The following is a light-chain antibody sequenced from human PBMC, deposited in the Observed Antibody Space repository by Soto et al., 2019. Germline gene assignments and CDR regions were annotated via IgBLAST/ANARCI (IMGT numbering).Light chain of an antibody. CDR3: QQHSQWPIT. Sequence: EIVMTQPPGTLSLSPGETATLSCRASQTIGRNYLAWYQQKPGQAPRLLIYYISTMAADIPARFSGSGSGTDFTLTISSLQSEDSGVYYCQQHSQWPITFGQGTRLEIK. CDR2: YIS. J-gene: IGKJ5*01. CDR1: QTIGRN. V-gene: IGKV3-15*01.